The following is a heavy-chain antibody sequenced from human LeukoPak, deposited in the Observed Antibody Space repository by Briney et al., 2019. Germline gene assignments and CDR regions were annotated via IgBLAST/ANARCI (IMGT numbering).Heavy chain of an antibody. CDR2: INPSGGAT. V-gene: IGHV1-46*01. J-gene: IGHJ4*02. D-gene: IGHD6-19*01. CDR3: ARDHPHPGIAVADPTY. Sequence: GASVKVPCKASGYTFTSYYMHWVRQAPGQGLEWMGIINPSGGATTYAQKFQGRVTMTRDTSTSTVYMELSSLRFEDTAVHYCARDHPHPGIAVADPTYWGQGTLVTVSS. CDR1: GYTFTSYY.